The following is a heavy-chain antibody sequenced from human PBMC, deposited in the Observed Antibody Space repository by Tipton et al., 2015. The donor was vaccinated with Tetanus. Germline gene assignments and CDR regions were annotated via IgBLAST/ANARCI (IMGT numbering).Heavy chain of an antibody. CDR3: TSSLNTWYYYGVDV. CDR2: ISGNGRRT. CDR1: GFTFSGYA. Sequence: SLRLSCATSGFTFSGYAMSWVRQAPGKGLEWVSMISGNGRRTIYADSVKGRFTTSRDSSENTLYLQMNSLRAEDTAVYYCTSSLNTWYYYGVDVWGQGTTVTVSS. V-gene: IGHV3-23*01. D-gene: IGHD3-16*01. J-gene: IGHJ6*02.